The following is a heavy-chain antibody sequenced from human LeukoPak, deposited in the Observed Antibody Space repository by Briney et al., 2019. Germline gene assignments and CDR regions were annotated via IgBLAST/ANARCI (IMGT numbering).Heavy chain of an antibody. J-gene: IGHJ3*02. CDR3: ARDFESGSGYAFAFDI. D-gene: IGHD5-12*01. CDR2: LSYDGSNK. CDR1: GFTFSSYT. V-gene: IGHV3-30*04. Sequence: GGSLRLSCAASGFTFSSYTMHWVRQAPGKGLEWVAVLSYDGSNKYYADSVKGRFTISRDNSKNTLYLQMNSLRTEDTAVYYCARDFESGSGYAFAFDIWGQGTMVTVSS.